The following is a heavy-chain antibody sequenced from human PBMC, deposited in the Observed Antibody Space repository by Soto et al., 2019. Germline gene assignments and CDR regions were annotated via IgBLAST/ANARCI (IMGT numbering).Heavy chain of an antibody. Sequence: GASVKVSCKVSGYTFPGYYALWVRQAPGQGPECMGGINPYTGGTNYAQKFQGRVTMTRDTSISTAYMELSKLISDDTAVYYCATQFHHCGGDCYRGLYFGMDVWGKGTTVTSPQ. D-gene: IGHD2-21*02. CDR3: ATQFHHCGGDCYRGLYFGMDV. V-gene: IGHV1-2*02. J-gene: IGHJ6*04. CDR1: GYTFPGYY. CDR2: INPYTGGT.